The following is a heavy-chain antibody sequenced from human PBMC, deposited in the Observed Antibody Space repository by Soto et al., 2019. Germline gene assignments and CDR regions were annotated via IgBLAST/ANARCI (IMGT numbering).Heavy chain of an antibody. V-gene: IGHV4-38-2*02. CDR3: AREDGSGSLDY. Sequence: SETLSLTCAVSGYSISSGYYWGWIRQPPGKGLEWIGSIYHSGSTYYNPSLKSRVTISVDTSKNQFSLKLSSVTAADTAVYYCAREDGSGSLDYWGQGTLVTVSS. CDR1: GYSISSGYY. D-gene: IGHD3-10*01. CDR2: IYHSGST. J-gene: IGHJ4*02.